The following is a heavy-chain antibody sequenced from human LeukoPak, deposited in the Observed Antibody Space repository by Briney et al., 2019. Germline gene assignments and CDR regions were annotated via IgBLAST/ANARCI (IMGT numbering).Heavy chain of an antibody. CDR3: ANSIDFDYGDYYFDY. Sequence: SETLSLTCTVSGGSISSGSYYWSWIRQPAGKGLEWIGRIYTSGSTNYNPSLKSRVTISLDTSKNQFSLKLSSVTAAGTAVYYCANSIDFDYGDYYFDYWGQGALVTISS. V-gene: IGHV4-61*02. CDR2: IYTSGST. D-gene: IGHD4-17*01. J-gene: IGHJ4*02. CDR1: GGSISSGSYY.